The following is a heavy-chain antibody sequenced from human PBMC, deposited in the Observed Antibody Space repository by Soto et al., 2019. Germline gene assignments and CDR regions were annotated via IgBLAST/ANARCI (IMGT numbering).Heavy chain of an antibody. V-gene: IGHV3-7*03. CDR3: ASDQVATGGFDY. D-gene: IGHD4-17*01. J-gene: IGHJ4*02. CDR2: IKQDGSEK. CDR1: GFTVSSYW. Sequence: EVQLVESGGGLVQPGGSLRLSCAASGFTVSSYWMSWVRQAPGKGLEWVTNIKQDGSEKYYVDSVKCRFTISRDNAKNALYLQMNSLRAEDTAVYYCASDQVATGGFDYWGQGTLVTVSS.